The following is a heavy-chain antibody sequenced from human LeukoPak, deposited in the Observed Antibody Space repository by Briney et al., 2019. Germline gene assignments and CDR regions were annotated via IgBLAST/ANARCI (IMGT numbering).Heavy chain of an antibody. V-gene: IGHV5-51*01. J-gene: IGHJ6*02. CDR2: IYPGDSNT. CDR1: GYSLTNYW. Sequence: GESLKISCKGSGYSLTNYWIGWVRQMPGKGLEWMGIIYPGDSNTKYSPSFQGQVIMSADKSISTAYLQWSSLKASDTAMYYCARQGTMDVWGQGTTVTVSS. CDR3: ARQGTMDV.